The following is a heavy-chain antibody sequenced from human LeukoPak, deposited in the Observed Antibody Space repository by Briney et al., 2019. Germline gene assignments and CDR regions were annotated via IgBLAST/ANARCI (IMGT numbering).Heavy chain of an antibody. Sequence: GGSLRLSCAVSGFTVSGNYMSWVRQAPGKGLEWVSHIYSGGTTYYADSVKGRFTISRDNSKNTLYLQMNSPRAEDTAVYYCARRAGGYSHPFDYWGQGILVTVSS. CDR2: IYSGGTT. CDR1: GFTVSGNY. D-gene: IGHD5-18*01. CDR3: ARRAGGYSHPFDY. J-gene: IGHJ4*02. V-gene: IGHV3-53*01.